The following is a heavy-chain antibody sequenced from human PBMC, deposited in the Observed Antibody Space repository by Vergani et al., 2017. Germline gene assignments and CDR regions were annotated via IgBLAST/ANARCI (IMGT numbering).Heavy chain of an antibody. J-gene: IGHJ4*02. V-gene: IGHV4-4*03. D-gene: IGHD2-2*02. CDR2: ICHTEDT. CDR1: GDSISSNNC. Sequence: QVQLQESGPGLVKPPGTLSLTCAVSGDSISSNNCWTWVRQPPGKGLEWMGEICHTEDTKYSPFLKSRVTVSVDESRNLFSLRLNSVTAADTAVYYCATIGYRRWGYYFDYWGQGILVTVSS. CDR3: ATIGYRRWGYYFDY.